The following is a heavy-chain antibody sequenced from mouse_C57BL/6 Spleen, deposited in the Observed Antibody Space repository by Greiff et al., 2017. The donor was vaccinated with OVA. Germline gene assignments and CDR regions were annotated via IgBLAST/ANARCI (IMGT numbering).Heavy chain of an antibody. Sequence: VKLVESGAELARPGASVKLSCKASGYTFTSYGISWVKQRTGQGLEWIGEIYPRSGNTYYNEKFKGKATLTADKSSSTAYMELRSLTSEDSAVYFCAHPRGFAYWGQGTLVTVSA. J-gene: IGHJ3*01. V-gene: IGHV1-81*01. CDR3: AHPRGFAY. CDR1: GYTFTSYG. CDR2: IYPRSGNT.